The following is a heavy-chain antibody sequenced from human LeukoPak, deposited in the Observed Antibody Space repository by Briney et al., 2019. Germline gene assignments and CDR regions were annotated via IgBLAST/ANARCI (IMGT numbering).Heavy chain of an antibody. J-gene: IGHJ6*03. D-gene: IGHD3-3*01. Sequence: GGSLRLSCAASGFTFSSYWMSWVRQAPGKGLEWVANIKQDGSEKYYVDSVKGRFTISRDNAKNSLYLQMNSLRAEDTAVYYCASEGFGVVRYYYYYMDVWGKGTTVTVSS. V-gene: IGHV3-7*01. CDR3: ASEGFGVVRYYYYYMDV. CDR1: GFTFSSYW. CDR2: IKQDGSEK.